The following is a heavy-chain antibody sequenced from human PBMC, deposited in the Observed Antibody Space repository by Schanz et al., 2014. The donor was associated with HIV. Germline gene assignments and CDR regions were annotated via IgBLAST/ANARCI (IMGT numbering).Heavy chain of an antibody. D-gene: IGHD6-6*01. CDR2: ISHDGNKK. Sequence: QVQLVESGGGVVQPGRSLRLSCAASGFTFSSYGMYWVRQAPGKGLEWVAVISHDGNKKYYADSVRGRITISRDNSKNTLYLQMNSLRADDTAVYYCAKGWRGYSISSLVDYWGQGSLVTVSS. J-gene: IGHJ4*02. CDR1: GFTFSSYG. CDR3: AKGWRGYSISSLVDY. V-gene: IGHV3-30*18.